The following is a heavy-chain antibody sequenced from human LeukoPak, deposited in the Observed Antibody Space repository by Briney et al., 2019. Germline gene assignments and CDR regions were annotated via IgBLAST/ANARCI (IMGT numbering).Heavy chain of an antibody. Sequence: GGSVRLSCEASGFAFSSYCMSWVRQAPGQGLEWVANIKQDGSEKYYVQHVKGRFTMSRDNAKNSLYLQMTSLRAEDTAVFYCARGMSTGEYWGQGTLVTVSS. CDR2: IKQDGSEK. J-gene: IGHJ4*02. CDR1: GFAFSSYC. D-gene: IGHD3-16*01. V-gene: IGHV3-7*04. CDR3: ARGMSTGEY.